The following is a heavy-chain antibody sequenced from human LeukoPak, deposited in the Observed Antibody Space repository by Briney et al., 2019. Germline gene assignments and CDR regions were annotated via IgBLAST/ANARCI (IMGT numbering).Heavy chain of an antibody. CDR1: GFTFSDYD. CDR3: ARELIMVRGVIGY. CDR2: ISSSGSTV. D-gene: IGHD3-10*01. J-gene: IGHJ4*02. V-gene: IGHV3-11*01. Sequence: PGGSLRLSCAASGFTFSDYDMSWIRQAPRQGLEWASYISSSGSTVYYADSVKGRFTISRDNAKNSLYLQMNGLRAEDTAVYYCARELIMVRGVIGYWGQGTLVTVSS.